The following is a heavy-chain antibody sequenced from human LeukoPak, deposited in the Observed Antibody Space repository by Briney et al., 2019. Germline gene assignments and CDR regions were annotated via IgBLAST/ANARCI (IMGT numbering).Heavy chain of an antibody. D-gene: IGHD3-22*01. J-gene: IGHJ3*02. CDR1: GFTVSSNY. V-gene: IGHV3-53*01. Sequence: GGSLRLSCAASGFTVSSNYMSWVRQAPGKGLEWVSVIYSGGSTYYADSVKDRFTISRDNSKNTLYLQMNSLRAEDTAVYYCARAKYYDSSGYYAPAFDIWGQGTMVTVSS. CDR2: IYSGGST. CDR3: ARAKYYDSSGYYAPAFDI.